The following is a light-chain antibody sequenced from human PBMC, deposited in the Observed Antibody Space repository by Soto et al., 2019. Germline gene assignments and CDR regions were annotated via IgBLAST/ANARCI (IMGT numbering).Light chain of an antibody. V-gene: IGKV1-5*01. Sequence: DIQMTQSPSTLSPSVGDRVTITCRASRSSSDWLAWYQQKPGKAPKLLIFDASSLKSGVPSRFSGSGSGTEFTLTISGLQPDDGATYYCLQYSSHSWTFGQGTKVEIK. J-gene: IGKJ1*01. CDR2: DAS. CDR3: LQYSSHSWT. CDR1: RSSSDW.